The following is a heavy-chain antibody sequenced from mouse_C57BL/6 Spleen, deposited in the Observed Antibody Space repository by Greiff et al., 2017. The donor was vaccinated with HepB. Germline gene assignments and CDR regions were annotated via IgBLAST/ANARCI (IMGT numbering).Heavy chain of an antibody. J-gene: IGHJ1*03. CDR2: INYDGSST. V-gene: IGHV5-16*01. CDR3: AREGPYYGSSSEYFDV. D-gene: IGHD1-1*01. CDR1: GFTFSDYY. Sequence: EVQLVESEGGLVQPGSSMKLSCTASGFTFSDYYMAWVRQVPEKGLEWVANINYDGSSTYYLDSLKSRFIISRDNAKNILYLQMSSLKSEDTATYYCAREGPYYGSSSEYFDVWGTGTTVTVSS.